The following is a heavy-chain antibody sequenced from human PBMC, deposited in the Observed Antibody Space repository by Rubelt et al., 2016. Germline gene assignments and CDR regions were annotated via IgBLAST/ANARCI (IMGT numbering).Heavy chain of an antibody. CDR1: GITVSTNY. CDR3: ARDTTRFLEY. V-gene: IGHV3-48*04. J-gene: IGHJ4*02. D-gene: IGHD1-26*01. CDR2: ISSGSVTI. Sequence: CGGGLVQPGGSLRLSCAVSGITVSTNYMNWVRQAPGKGLEWVSYISSGSVTIYYADSVKGRFTISRDNAKDSLFLQMNSLRAEDTAVDYCARDTTRFLEYWGQGTLVTVSS.